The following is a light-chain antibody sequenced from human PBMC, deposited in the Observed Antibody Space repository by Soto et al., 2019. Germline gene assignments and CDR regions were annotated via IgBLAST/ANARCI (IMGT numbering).Light chain of an antibody. J-gene: IGKJ5*01. V-gene: IGKV3-20*01. CDR2: GAS. CDR3: QQYGSSPIT. Sequence: EIVLTQSPGTLSLSPGERATLSCRASQSVTSSYLAWYQQKPGQAPRLLIYGASSRATGIPDRFSGSGSGTDFTLTISRLESEDFAVYSCQQYGSSPITFGQGTRLEIK. CDR1: QSVTSSY.